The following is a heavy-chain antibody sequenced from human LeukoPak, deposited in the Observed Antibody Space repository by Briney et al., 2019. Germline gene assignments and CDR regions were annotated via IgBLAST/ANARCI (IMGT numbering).Heavy chain of an antibody. D-gene: IGHD4-23*01. V-gene: IGHV4-59*01. CDR3: ARDYGGNSNYYYYGMDV. CDR1: GGSISSYY. Sequence: SETLSLTCTVSGGSISSYYWSWIRQPPGKGLEWIGYIYYSGSTNYNPPLTSRVTISVDTSKNQFSLKLNSVTAADTAVYYCARDYGGNSNYYYYGMDVWGQGTTATVSS. CDR2: IYYSGST. J-gene: IGHJ6*02.